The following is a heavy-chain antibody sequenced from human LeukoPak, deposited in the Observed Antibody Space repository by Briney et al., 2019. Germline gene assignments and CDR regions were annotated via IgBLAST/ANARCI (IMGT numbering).Heavy chain of an antibody. CDR3: RSGDYVNY. V-gene: IGHV3-23*01. CDR2: ISGSGGRT. J-gene: IGHJ4*02. CDR1: GFTFGSYA. D-gene: IGHD4-17*01. Sequence: GGSLRLSCAASGFTFGSYAMSWVRQAPGKGLEWVSTISGSGGRTYYADSVKGRFTISRDNSKNTLYLQMNSLRAEDTAVYYCRSGDYVNYWGQGTLVTVSS.